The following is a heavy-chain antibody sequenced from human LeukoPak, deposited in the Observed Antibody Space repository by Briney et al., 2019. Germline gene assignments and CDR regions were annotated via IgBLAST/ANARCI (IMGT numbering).Heavy chain of an antibody. CDR3: TREPAVGTFDAIDI. J-gene: IGHJ3*02. Sequence: GGSLRLSCAASGFTFSSYAMSWVRQAPGKGLEGVSVIYSGGSTSYADSVKGRFTISRDNSNNTLYLQMNSLRPEDTALYYCTREPAVGTFDAIDIWGQGTRVTVSS. D-gene: IGHD6-19*01. V-gene: IGHV3-66*01. CDR2: IYSGGST. CDR1: GFTFSSYA.